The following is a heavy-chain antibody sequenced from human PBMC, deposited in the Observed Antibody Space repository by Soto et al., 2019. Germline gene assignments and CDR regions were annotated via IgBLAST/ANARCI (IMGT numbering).Heavy chain of an antibody. CDR3: ARGRAIYGEWDYFDY. D-gene: IGHD1-26*01. J-gene: IGHJ4*02. V-gene: IGHV4-59*01. CDR2: ISGSGKT. Sequence: QVQLQESGPRLVKPSETLSLTCSVSGGPIRGYYWTWIRQSPGRGLQWLGFISGSGKTNSDAPLKGRLAISLDTSRNQFSLSLTSVTAADTALYYCARGRAIYGEWDYFDYWGQGALVTVSS. CDR1: GGPIRGYY.